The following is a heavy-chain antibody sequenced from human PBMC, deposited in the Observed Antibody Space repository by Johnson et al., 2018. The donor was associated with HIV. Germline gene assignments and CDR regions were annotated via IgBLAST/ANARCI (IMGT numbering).Heavy chain of an antibody. CDR2: IKQDGSEK. CDR3: ARGDIVVVPAATRAQDAFDI. CDR1: AFTFSSYW. V-gene: IGHV3-7*01. J-gene: IGHJ3*02. Sequence: VQLVESGGGLVQPGGSLRLSCAASAFTFSSYWMSWVRQAPGKGLEWVANIKQDGSEKYYVDSVKGRFTISRDNAKNSLYLQMNSLRAEDTAVYYCARGDIVVVPAATRAQDAFDIWGQGTMVTVSS. D-gene: IGHD2-2*01.